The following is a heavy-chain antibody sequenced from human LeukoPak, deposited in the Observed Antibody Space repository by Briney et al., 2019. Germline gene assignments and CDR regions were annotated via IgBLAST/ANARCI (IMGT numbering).Heavy chain of an antibody. V-gene: IGHV3-53*01. CDR3: ARDRDYGGFDY. Sequence: GGSLRLSCAASGFTVSSNYMSWVRQAPGKGLEWVSVIYSVGSTYYADPVKGRITISRDNSKNTLYLQMNSLRAEDTAVYYCARDRDYGGFDYWGQGTLVTVSS. CDR1: GFTVSSNY. J-gene: IGHJ4*02. D-gene: IGHD4-17*01. CDR2: IYSVGST.